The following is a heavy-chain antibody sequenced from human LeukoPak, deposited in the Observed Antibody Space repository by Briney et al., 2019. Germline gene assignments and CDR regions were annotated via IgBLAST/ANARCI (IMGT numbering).Heavy chain of an antibody. V-gene: IGHV1-46*01. D-gene: IGHD5-24*01. CDR1: GYTFTNSY. J-gene: IGHJ3*02. CDR2: INPDGGNT. Sequence: ASVKVSCKASGYTFTNSYIHWVRQAPGQVLEWMGLINPDGGNTNYAQNFQGRVTMTTDTSTSIAYMELRSLRSDDTAVYYCARDRSWGYIDAFNIWGQGTMVTVSS. CDR3: ARDRSWGYIDAFNI.